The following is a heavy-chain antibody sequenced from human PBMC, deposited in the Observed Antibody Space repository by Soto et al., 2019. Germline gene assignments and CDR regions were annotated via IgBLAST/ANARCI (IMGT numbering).Heavy chain of an antibody. CDR2: IIPILGIA. CDR3: ARGGYCSSTSCFLYYYYMDV. J-gene: IGHJ6*03. D-gene: IGHD2-2*01. V-gene: IGHV1-69*02. CDR1: GGTFSSYT. Sequence: KVSCKASGGTFSSYTISWVRQAPGQGLEWMGRIIPILGIANYAQKFQGRVTITADKSTSTAYMELSSLRSEDTAVYYCARGGYCSSTSCFLYYYYMDVWGKGTTVTVSS.